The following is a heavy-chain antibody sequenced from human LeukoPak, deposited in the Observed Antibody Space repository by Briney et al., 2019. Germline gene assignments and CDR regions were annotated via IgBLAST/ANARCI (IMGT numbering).Heavy chain of an antibody. CDR1: GGSFSGYY. CDR2: INHSGNT. Sequence: SETLSLTCAVYGGSFSGYYWSWIRQPPGKGLEWIGEINHSGNTNYNPSLKSRVTISVDASKNQFSLKLNSVTAADTGVFYCARIPSQQVVTGYFDYWGQGTLVTVSS. CDR3: ARIPSQQVVTGYFDY. J-gene: IGHJ4*02. D-gene: IGHD6-13*01. V-gene: IGHV4-34*01.